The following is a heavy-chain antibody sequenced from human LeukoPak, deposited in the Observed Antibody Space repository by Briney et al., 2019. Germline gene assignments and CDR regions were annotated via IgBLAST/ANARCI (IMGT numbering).Heavy chain of an antibody. CDR3: FMVAYTTDWHFDY. Sequence: GGSLTLSCAASGFTFSDHYMDWVRQAPGKGLEWVGRSRNRAKSYTTDHAASGRGRFTISRDDSQNSLYLQMRSLKTEDTAVDYCFMVAYTTDWHFDYWGRGTRLTVST. D-gene: IGHD2-8*02. CDR2: SRNRAKSYTT. CDR1: GFTFSDHY. V-gene: IGHV3-72*01. J-gene: IGHJ4*02.